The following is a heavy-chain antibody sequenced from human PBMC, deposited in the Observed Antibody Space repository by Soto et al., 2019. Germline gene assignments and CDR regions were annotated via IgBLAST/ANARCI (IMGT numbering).Heavy chain of an antibody. J-gene: IGHJ4*02. Sequence: LSLTCSVSGGSISSNYWTWIRQPPGKGLEWIGYVYNSGSTNYNPSLKSRVTISEDTSKSQFSLKVNSMTAADTAVYDCATYRREAVAGYTLDNCRKGILVTVSS. V-gene: IGHV4-59*01. CDR3: ATYRREAVAGYTLDN. CDR2: VYNSGST. D-gene: IGHD6-13*01. CDR1: GGSISSNY.